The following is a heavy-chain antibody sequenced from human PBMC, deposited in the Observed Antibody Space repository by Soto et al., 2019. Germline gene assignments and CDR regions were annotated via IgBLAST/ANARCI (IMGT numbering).Heavy chain of an antibody. Sequence: ESGGGLVQPGGSLRLSCAASGFTFSSYAMTWVRQAPGKGLEWVSAISGSGGTTYHADSVKGRFTISRDNSKNTLYLQMNSLKAEDAAVYYCAKPPYSSSSYYYYGMDVWGQGTTVTVSS. D-gene: IGHD6-6*01. CDR3: AKPPYSSSSYYYYGMDV. V-gene: IGHV3-23*01. J-gene: IGHJ6*02. CDR2: ISGSGGTT. CDR1: GFTFSSYA.